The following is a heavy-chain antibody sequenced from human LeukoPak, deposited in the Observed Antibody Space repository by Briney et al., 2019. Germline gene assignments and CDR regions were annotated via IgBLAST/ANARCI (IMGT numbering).Heavy chain of an antibody. V-gene: IGHV3-74*01. CDR1: GGSISSSSYYW. J-gene: IGHJ4*02. Sequence: ETLSLTCTVSGGSISSSSYYWMHWVRQAPGKGLVWVSRINSDGISTGYADSVKGRFTVSRDNAKKTLYLQMNSLRAEDTAVYYCARDVGNFDYWGQGTLVTVSS. CDR3: ARDVGNFDY. CDR2: INSDGIST.